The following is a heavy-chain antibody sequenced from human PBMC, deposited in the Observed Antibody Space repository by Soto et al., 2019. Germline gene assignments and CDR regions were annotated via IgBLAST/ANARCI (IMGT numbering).Heavy chain of an antibody. Sequence: ASVKVSCKASGYTFTSYVIGWVRQAPGQGLEWMGIISAYGGNTSYAQKFQGRVTMTRDTSTSTVYMELSSLRSEDTAVYYCARDPPHDAFDIWGQGTMVTVSS. CDR1: GYTFTSYV. J-gene: IGHJ3*02. V-gene: IGHV1-18*01. CDR2: ISAYGGNT. CDR3: ARDPPHDAFDI.